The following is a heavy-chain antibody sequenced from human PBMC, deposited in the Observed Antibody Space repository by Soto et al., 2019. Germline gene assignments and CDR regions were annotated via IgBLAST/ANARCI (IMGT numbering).Heavy chain of an antibody. CDR2: ISSSGSTI. J-gene: IGHJ4*02. V-gene: IGHV3-11*01. CDR3: ARDTGVATVTSALDY. D-gene: IGHD4-17*01. Sequence: GGSLRLSCAASGFTFSDYYMSWIRQAPGKGLEWVSYISSSGSTIYYADSVKGRFTISRDNAKNSLYLQMNSLRAEDTAVYYCARDTGVATVTSALDYWGQGTLVTVSS. CDR1: GFTFSDYY.